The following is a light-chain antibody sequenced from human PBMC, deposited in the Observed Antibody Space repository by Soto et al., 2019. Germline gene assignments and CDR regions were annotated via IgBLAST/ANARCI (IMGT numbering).Light chain of an antibody. CDR1: QDIAGY. Sequence: DIQVTQSPSSVLAFVGDGVTITCRASQDIAGYLAWYQHKPGRAPELLIHAASSLQSGVPSRFSGSGSGTDFTLTINSLQPEDFATYYCQQAYSFPITFGQGTRLEIK. CDR3: QQAYSFPIT. J-gene: IGKJ5*01. V-gene: IGKV1D-12*01. CDR2: AAS.